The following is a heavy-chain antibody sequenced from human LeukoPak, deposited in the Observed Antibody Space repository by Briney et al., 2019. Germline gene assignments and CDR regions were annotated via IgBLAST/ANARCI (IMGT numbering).Heavy chain of an antibody. J-gene: IGHJ3*02. D-gene: IGHD2-15*01. Sequence: APVKVSCKPSGYTFTGYYMHWVRQAPGQGLEWMGWINPNSGGTNYEQKFQGRVTMTRDTSISTAYMELRRLISDDTSVYYCANVKRGQGNAFDIWGQGTMVTVSS. CDR2: INPNSGGT. V-gene: IGHV1-2*02. CDR3: ANVKRGQGNAFDI. CDR1: GYTFTGYY.